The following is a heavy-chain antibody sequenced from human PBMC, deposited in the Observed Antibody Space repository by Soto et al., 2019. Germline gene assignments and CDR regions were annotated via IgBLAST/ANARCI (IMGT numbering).Heavy chain of an antibody. J-gene: IGHJ3*02. CDR1: GFTFSSYE. D-gene: IGHD3-22*01. CDR2: ISSSGSTI. Sequence: GGSLRLSCGASGFTFSSYEMNWVRQAPGKGLEWVSYISSSGSTIYYADSVKGRFTISRDNAKNSLYLQMNSLRAEDTAVYYCAREPDSSGYYYEADAFDIWGQGTMVTVSS. CDR3: AREPDSSGYYYEADAFDI. V-gene: IGHV3-48*03.